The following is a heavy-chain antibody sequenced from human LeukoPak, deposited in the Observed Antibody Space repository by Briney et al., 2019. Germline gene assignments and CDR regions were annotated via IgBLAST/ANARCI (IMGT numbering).Heavy chain of an antibody. V-gene: IGHV3-21*01. CDR2: ISSSSSYI. CDR3: AREVLVRGVIFRYFDY. J-gene: IGHJ4*02. D-gene: IGHD3-10*01. Sequence: GGSLRLSCAASGFTFSSYSMNWVRQAPGKGLEWVSSISSSSSYIYYADSVKGRFTISRDNAKNSLYLQMNSLRAEDTAVYYCAREVLVRGVIFRYFDYWGQGTLVTVSS. CDR1: GFTFSSYS.